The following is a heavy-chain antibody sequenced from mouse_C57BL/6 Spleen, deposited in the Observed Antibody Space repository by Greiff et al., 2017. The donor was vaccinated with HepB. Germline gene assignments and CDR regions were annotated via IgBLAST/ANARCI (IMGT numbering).Heavy chain of an antibody. Sequence: EVKLEESGPGLVKPSQSLSLTCSVTGYSITSGYYWNWIRQFPGNKLEWMGYISYDGSNNYNPSLKNRISITRDTSKNQFFLKLNSVTTEDTATYYCARGEYRNYLFAYWGQGTLVTVSA. CDR1: GYSITSGYY. J-gene: IGHJ3*01. D-gene: IGHD2-1*01. CDR3: ARGEYRNYLFAY. CDR2: ISYDGSN. V-gene: IGHV3-6*01.